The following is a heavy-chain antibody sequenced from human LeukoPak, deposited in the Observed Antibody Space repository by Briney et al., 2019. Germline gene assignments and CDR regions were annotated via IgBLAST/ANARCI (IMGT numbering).Heavy chain of an antibody. J-gene: IGHJ5*02. Sequence: SETLSLTSTVSGGSISSGGYYWSWIRQHPGKGLEWIGYIYYSGSTYYNPSLKSRVTISVDTSKNQFSLKLSSVTAADTAVYYCARGRLYYDILTGYYTVWWFDPWGQGTLVTVSS. CDR1: GGSISSGGYY. CDR2: IYYSGST. V-gene: IGHV4-31*03. CDR3: ARGRLYYDILTGYYTVWWFDP. D-gene: IGHD3-9*01.